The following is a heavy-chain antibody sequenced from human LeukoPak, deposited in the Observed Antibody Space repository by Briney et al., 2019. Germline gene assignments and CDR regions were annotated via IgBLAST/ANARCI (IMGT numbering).Heavy chain of an antibody. D-gene: IGHD5-12*01. CDR2: IYSGGSI. Sequence: GGSLRLSCTASEFTVSRNYMTWVRQAPGKGLEWVSVIYSGGSIYYADSVKGRFTISRDNPKNTVYLQMHNLRAEDTAVYYCARVGYSGYDYYYYNYMDVWGKGTTVTVSS. V-gene: IGHV3-53*01. J-gene: IGHJ6*03. CDR1: EFTVSRNY. CDR3: ARVGYSGYDYYYYNYMDV.